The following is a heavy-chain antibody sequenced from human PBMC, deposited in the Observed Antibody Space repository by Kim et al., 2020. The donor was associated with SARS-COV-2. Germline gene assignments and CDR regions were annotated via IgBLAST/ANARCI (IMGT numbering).Heavy chain of an antibody. Sequence: SETLSLTCTVSGGSISSGSYYWSWIRQPAGKGLEWIGRIYTSGSTNYNPSLKSRVTISVDTSKNQFSLKLSSVTAADTAVYYCARGYSGYDLGQWLVEGHYGMDVWGQGTTVTVSS. J-gene: IGHJ6*02. CDR2: IYTSGST. V-gene: IGHV4-61*02. CDR3: ARGYSGYDLGQWLVEGHYGMDV. CDR1: GGSISSGSYY. D-gene: IGHD5-12*01.